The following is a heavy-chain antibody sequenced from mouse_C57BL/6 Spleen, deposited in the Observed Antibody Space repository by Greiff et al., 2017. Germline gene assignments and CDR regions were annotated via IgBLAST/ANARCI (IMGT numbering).Heavy chain of an antibody. Sequence: QVQLQQSGAELARPGASVKLSCKASGYTFTSYGISWVKQRTGQGLEWIGEIYPRSGNTYYNEKFKGKATLTADKSSSTAYMELRSLTSEDSAVXFCARAYYGSSYSSLLDFDVWGTGTTVTVSS. D-gene: IGHD1-1*01. V-gene: IGHV1-81*01. CDR1: GYTFTSYG. CDR2: IYPRSGNT. J-gene: IGHJ1*03. CDR3: ARAYYGSSYSSLLDFDV.